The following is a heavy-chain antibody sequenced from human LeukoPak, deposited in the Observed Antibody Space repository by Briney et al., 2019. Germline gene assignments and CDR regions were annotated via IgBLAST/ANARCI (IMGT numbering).Heavy chain of an antibody. CDR2: IHPADSDT. Sequence: GESLQISCKDSGYSFTTYWIAWVRQMPGRGLEWMGIIHPADSDTRYSPSFQGQVTLSADKSISTAYLQWSSLKASDTAIYYCARLWGSCFDSWGQGTPVTVSS. D-gene: IGHD3-16*01. V-gene: IGHV5-51*01. CDR3: ARLWGSCFDS. CDR1: GYSFTTYW. J-gene: IGHJ4*02.